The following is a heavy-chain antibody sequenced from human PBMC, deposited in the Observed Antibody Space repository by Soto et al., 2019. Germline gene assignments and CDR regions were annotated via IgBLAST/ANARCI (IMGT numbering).Heavy chain of an antibody. J-gene: IGHJ3*02. D-gene: IGHD4-17*01. CDR1: VYTFTSYA. CDR3: AREAYGKLSAFDI. CDR2: INAGNGNT. Sequence: QVQLVQSGAEVKKPGASVKVSCKASVYTFTSYAMHWVRQAPGQRLEWMVWINAGNGNTKYSQKFQGRVTITRDTSASTAYTELSSLRSEDTAVYYCAREAYGKLSAFDIWGQGPMVTVSS. V-gene: IGHV1-3*01.